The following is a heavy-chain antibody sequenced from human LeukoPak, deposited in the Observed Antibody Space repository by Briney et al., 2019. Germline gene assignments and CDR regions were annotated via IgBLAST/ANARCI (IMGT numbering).Heavy chain of an antibody. V-gene: IGHV4-59*12. CDR2: IYYSGST. CDR3: ARGFSSGWYVGHYYYYGMDV. Sequence: SETLSLTCTVSGGSISSYYWSWIRQPPGKGLEWIGYIYYSGSTNYNPSLKSRVTISVDTSKNQFSLKLSSVTAADTAVYYCARGFSSGWYVGHYYYYGMDVWGQGTTVTVSS. CDR1: GGSISSYY. J-gene: IGHJ6*02. D-gene: IGHD6-19*01.